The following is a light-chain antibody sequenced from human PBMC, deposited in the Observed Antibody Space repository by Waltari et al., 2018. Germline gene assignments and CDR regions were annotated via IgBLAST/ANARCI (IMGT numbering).Light chain of an antibody. V-gene: IGLV2-14*01. J-gene: IGLJ1*01. CDR1: SSDVGGYDF. Sequence: QSALTQPASVSGSPGQSITSSCTGTSSDVGGYDFVSWYPQHPGKVPKLIIYEVTNRPSGVSNRISRSKSGNTASLTISGLQAEDEADYYCASYTTTTTVIFGSGTKVTVL. CDR2: EVT. CDR3: ASYTTTTTVI.